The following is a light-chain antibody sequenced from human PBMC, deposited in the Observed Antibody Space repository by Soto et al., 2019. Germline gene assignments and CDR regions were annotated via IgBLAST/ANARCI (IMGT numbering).Light chain of an antibody. CDR3: QQYNNWPPTT. Sequence: EIVMTQSPATLSVSPGERATLSCRASQSIRSNLAWYQQKPGQAPRLLIYGASARATGIPARFSGSGSGTEFTLTISSLQSEDLAVYYCQQYNNWPPTTFGQGTKVDIK. V-gene: IGKV3-15*01. CDR1: QSIRSN. CDR2: GAS. J-gene: IGKJ1*01.